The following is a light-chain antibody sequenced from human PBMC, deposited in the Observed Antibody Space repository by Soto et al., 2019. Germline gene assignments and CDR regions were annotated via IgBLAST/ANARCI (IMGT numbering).Light chain of an antibody. V-gene: IGKV1-5*01. CDR1: QSLNTR. J-gene: IGKJ1*01. Sequence: IHLSQSPSNQSASVGARVTLTFRASQSLNTRLAWYQQRPGKAPKLLIYDASTLESGVPSRFSGGGSGTEFTLTINNLQPDDLATYICQQYKSYSTFGRGTKVDIK. CDR2: DAS. CDR3: QQYKSYST.